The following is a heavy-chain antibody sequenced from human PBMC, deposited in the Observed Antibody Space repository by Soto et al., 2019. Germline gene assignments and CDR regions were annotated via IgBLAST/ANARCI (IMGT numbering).Heavy chain of an antibody. J-gene: IGHJ4*02. CDR3: ARHGQWWYYFDY. D-gene: IGHD2-15*01. V-gene: IGHV4-39*01. CDR1: GGSISSTSYY. Sequence: SETLSLTCTVSGGSISSTSYYWAWIRQPPGKGLEWMGSIYYTGSTYYNPSLKSRVTISVDTSKNQFSLKLSSVTAADPAVYYCARHGQWWYYFDYWGQGTLVTVSS. CDR2: IYYTGST.